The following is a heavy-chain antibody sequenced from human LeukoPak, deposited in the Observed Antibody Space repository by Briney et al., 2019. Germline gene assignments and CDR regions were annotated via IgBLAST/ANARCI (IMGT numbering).Heavy chain of an antibody. CDR2: ISDSGSTI. D-gene: IGHD1-26*01. CDR3: ASTLPARSGLPFDY. V-gene: IGHV3-11*01. Sequence: TGGSLRLSCAASGFTFSSYAMSWIRQAPGRGLEWVSCISDSGSTIYYVDSVKGRFTISRDNAKNSLYLQMNSLRAEDTAVYYCASTLPARSGLPFDYWGQGTLVTVSS. J-gene: IGHJ4*02. CDR1: GFTFSSYA.